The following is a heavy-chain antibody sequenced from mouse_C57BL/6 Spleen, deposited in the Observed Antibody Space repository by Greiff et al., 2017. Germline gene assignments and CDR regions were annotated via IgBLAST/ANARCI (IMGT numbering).Heavy chain of an antibody. CDR3: ARNHYGNPDFDV. D-gene: IGHD2-1*01. CDR2: IYPRSGNT. J-gene: IGHJ1*03. CDR1: GYTFTSYG. Sequence: QVQLKQSGAELARPGASVKLSCKASGYTFTSYGISWVKQRTGQGLEWIGEIYPRSGNTYYNEKFKGKATLTADKSSSTAYMELRSLTSEDSAVYFCARNHYGNPDFDVWGTGTTVTVSS. V-gene: IGHV1-81*01.